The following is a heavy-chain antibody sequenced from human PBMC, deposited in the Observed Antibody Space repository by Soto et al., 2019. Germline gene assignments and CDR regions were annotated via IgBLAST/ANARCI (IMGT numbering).Heavy chain of an antibody. CDR2: IYHSGST. J-gene: IGHJ4*02. Sequence: QVQLQESGPGLVKPSGTLSLTCAVSGGSISSSNWWSWVRQPPGKGLEWSGEIYHSGSTNYNPSLKSRVTMSVDKSKNQFSLKLSSVTAADTAVYYCARGPAPDLDYYDSSVNTRGGRYFDYWGQGTLVTVSS. V-gene: IGHV4-4*02. CDR3: ARGPAPDLDYYDSSVNTRGGRYFDY. CDR1: GGSISSSNW. D-gene: IGHD3-22*01.